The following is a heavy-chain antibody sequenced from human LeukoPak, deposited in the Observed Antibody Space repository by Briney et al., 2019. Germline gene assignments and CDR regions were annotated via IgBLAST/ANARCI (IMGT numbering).Heavy chain of an antibody. CDR1: GGSISVYTAYY. CDR3: ARSRGYSYAQDY. J-gene: IGHJ4*02. Sequence: SEPLSLTCTVSGGSISVYTAYYWGWIRQPPGKGLEWIGGIFSSGSTYYNPSLKSRVTISVDTSKNQFSLKLSSVTAADTAVYFCARSRGYSYAQDYCGQGTLVTVSS. V-gene: IGHV4-39*01. D-gene: IGHD5-18*01. CDR2: IFSSGST.